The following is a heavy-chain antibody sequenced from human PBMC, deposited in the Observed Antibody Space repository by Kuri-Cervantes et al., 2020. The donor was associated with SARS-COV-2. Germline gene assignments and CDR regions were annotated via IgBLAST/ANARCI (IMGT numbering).Heavy chain of an antibody. J-gene: IGHJ4*02. CDR1: GGSISSDNW. D-gene: IGHD2-2*01. CDR2: IHHNGRT. V-gene: IGHV4-4*02. CDR3: AREGYRSSTSCFEGDQD. Sequence: GSLRLSCTISGGSISSDNWWSWVRQSPGKGLEWIGEIHHNGRTDYNPSLKSRVTMSIDKSKNQFSLTLSSVTAADTAVYYCAREGYRSSTSCFEGDQDWGQGTLVTVSS.